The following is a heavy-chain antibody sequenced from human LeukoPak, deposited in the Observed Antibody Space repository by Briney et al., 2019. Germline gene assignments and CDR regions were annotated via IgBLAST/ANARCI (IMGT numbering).Heavy chain of an antibody. Sequence: GGSLRLSCAASGFTFSSYAMHWVRQAPGKGLEWVAVISYDGSNKYYADSVKGRFTISRDNSKNTLYLQMNSLRAEDTAVYYCARVIYSGWEGELSDWGQGTLVTVSS. CDR1: GFTFSSYA. D-gene: IGHD6-19*01. CDR2: ISYDGSNK. CDR3: ARVIYSGWEGELSD. V-gene: IGHV3-30-3*01. J-gene: IGHJ4*02.